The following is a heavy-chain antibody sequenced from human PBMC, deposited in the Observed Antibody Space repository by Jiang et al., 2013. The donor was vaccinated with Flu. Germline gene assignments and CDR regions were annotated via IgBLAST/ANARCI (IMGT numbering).Heavy chain of an antibody. Sequence: YWIGWVRQMPGKGLEWMGIIYPGDSDTRYSPSFQGQVTISADKSISTAYLQWSSLKASDTAMYYCARSESYSYSGMDVWGQGTTVTVSS. V-gene: IGHV5-51*01. CDR1: YW. CDR3: ARSESYSYSGMDV. CDR2: IYPGDSDT. J-gene: IGHJ6*02. D-gene: IGHD5-18*01.